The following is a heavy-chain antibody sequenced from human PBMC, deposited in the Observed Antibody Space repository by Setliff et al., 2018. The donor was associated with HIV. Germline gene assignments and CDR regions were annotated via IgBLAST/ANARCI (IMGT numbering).Heavy chain of an antibody. CDR1: GFTFTNAW. CDR2: IKSKTDGETE. CDR3: TTAVAQNWYGSGNENY. V-gene: IGHV3-15*01. J-gene: IGHJ4*02. D-gene: IGHD3-10*01. Sequence: SGGSLRLSCAASGFTFTNAWMSWVRQAPGKGLEWVGRIKSKTDGETEDYAAPVKGRFTISRDDSRSTLYLQMNSLITEDTVLYYCTTAVAQNWYGSGNENYWGQGTLVTVSS.